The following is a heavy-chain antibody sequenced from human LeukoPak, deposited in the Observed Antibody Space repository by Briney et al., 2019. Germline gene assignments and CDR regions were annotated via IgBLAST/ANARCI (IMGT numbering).Heavy chain of an antibody. CDR1: GFTFDDYA. V-gene: IGHV3-9*01. J-gene: IGHJ3*02. Sequence: GGSLRLSCAASGFTFDDYAMHWVRQAPGKGLEWVSGISWNSGSIGYADSVKGRFTISRDNAKNSLYLQMNSLRAEDTALYYCAKGYYTYYYDSSGLLDAFDIWGQGTMVTVSS. CDR2: ISWNSGSI. D-gene: IGHD3-22*01. CDR3: AKGYYTYYYDSSGLLDAFDI.